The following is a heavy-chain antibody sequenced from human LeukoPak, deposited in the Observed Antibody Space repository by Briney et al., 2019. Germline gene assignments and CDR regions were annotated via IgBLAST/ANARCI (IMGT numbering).Heavy chain of an antibody. CDR1: GFTFSDYY. D-gene: IGHD2-2*01. CDR2: ISSSGSTI. J-gene: IGHJ4*02. CDR3: ARAEIPIVVVPAAIYPLDY. Sequence: GGSLRLSCAASGFTFSDYYMSWIRQAPGKGLEWVSYISSSGSTIYYADSVKGRFTISRDNAKNSLYLQMNSLRAEDTAVYYCARAEIPIVVVPAAIYPLDYWGQGTLVTVSS. V-gene: IGHV3-11*01.